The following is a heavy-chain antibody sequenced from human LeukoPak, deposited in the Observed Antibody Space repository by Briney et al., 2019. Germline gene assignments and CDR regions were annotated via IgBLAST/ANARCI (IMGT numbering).Heavy chain of an antibody. J-gene: IGHJ1*01. CDR2: IHPNSGGT. D-gene: IGHD6-19*01. V-gene: IGHV1-2*02. CDR3: ARLASVPG. Sequence: ASVKVSCKAPGCTFTGYYLHWVRQAPGQGLEWMGWIHPNSGGTSYAQRFQGRVTMTRDTSISTAYMELSSLRSDDTALYFCARLASVPGWGQGTLVTVSS. CDR1: GCTFTGYY.